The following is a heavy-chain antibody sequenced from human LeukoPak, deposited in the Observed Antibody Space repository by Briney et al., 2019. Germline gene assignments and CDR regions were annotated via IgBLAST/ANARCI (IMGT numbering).Heavy chain of an antibody. Sequence: SETLSLTCTVSGGSISSSSYYWGWIRPPPGKGLEWIGSIYYSGDTYYNPSLKSRRVTISVDTSKNQFSLRPSSVTAADTAVYYCARHQWHYYYYMGVWGKGSTVTVSS. V-gene: IGHV4-39*01. J-gene: IGHJ6*03. CDR2: IYYSGDT. CDR1: GGSISSSSYY. CDR3: ARHQWHYYYYMGV. D-gene: IGHD6-19*01.